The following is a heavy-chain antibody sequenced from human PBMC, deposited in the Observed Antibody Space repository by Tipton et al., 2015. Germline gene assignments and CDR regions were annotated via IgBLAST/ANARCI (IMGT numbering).Heavy chain of an antibody. D-gene: IGHD5-24*01. CDR2: INPKHNSP. CDR1: GYAFSNYY. CDR3: ARRSADGYWFDF. V-gene: IGHV1-46*01. J-gene: IGHJ4*02. Sequence: QVQLVQSGAEVKKPGASVRLSCEASGYAFSNYYIHWVRRAPGQGLEWMGIINPKHNSPTYAQKFQNRVALTTGTSTVYLQLSSLASDDTAVYYCARRSADGYWFDFWGQGTLVTVSS.